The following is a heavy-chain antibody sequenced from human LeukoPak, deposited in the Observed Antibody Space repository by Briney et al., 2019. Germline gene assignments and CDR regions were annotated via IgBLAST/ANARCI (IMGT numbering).Heavy chain of an antibody. V-gene: IGHV1-18*01. J-gene: IGHJ6*02. CDR1: GYTFTSFG. Sequence: VSVKVPCKASGYTFTSFGISWVRQAPRQGLEWMGLISAYNGNTNYAQKLQGRVTMTTDTSTSTAYMELRSLRSDDTAVYYCARDQPRGAPQYYYYYYGMDVWGQGTTVTVSS. CDR2: ISAYNGNT. D-gene: IGHD3-10*01. CDR3: ARDQPRGAPQYYYYYYGMDV.